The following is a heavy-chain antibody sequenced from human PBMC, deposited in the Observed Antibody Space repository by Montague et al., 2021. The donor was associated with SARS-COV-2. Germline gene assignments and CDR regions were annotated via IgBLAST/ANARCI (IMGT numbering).Heavy chain of an antibody. J-gene: IGHJ3*02. D-gene: IGHD3-10*01. CDR1: GGSVSSSCYY. CDR2: IYYTGST. Sequence: SQTLSLTCTVSGGSVSSSCYYWGWIRQPPGKGLEWIGSIYYTGSTYYNPSLKSRVTISVDTSQNQFSLKLSSVTAADTAVYYCARHITGSGNAFDIWGQGTMVTVSS. CDR3: ARHITGSGNAFDI. V-gene: IGHV4-39*01.